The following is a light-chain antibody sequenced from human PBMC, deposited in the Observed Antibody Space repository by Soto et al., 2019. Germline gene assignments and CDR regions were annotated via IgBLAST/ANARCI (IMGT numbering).Light chain of an antibody. V-gene: IGLV2-14*01. CDR1: SSDVGGYSY. CDR3: ASYTTSSTYV. CDR2: DVS. J-gene: IGLJ1*01. Sequence: QSVLTQPGSVSGSPVQSIAISCTGTSSDVGGYSYVSWYQQQPGKAPKLVISDVSNRPSGVSDRFSGSKSGNTASLTISGLQTEDEADYYCASYTTSSTYVFGTG.